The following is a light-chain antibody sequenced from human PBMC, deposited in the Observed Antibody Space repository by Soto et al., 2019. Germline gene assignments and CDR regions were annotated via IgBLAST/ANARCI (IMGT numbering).Light chain of an antibody. J-gene: IGKJ4*01. CDR1: QSVSSSY. Sequence: EIGLSQSPCTLSLSTGERATLSCRASQSVSSSYLAWYQQRPGQAPRLVIYGASSRATGIPDRFSGSGSGTDFTLTISRLEPEDFAVYYCQQYGSSPLTFGGGTKVDIK. V-gene: IGKV3-20*01. CDR3: QQYGSSPLT. CDR2: GAS.